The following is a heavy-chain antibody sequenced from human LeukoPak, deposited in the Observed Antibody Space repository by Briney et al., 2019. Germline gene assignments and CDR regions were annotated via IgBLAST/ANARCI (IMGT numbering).Heavy chain of an antibody. Sequence: GKSLRLSCAASGFTFSRSSMHWVRQAPGKGLEWVAVISNDGSDKYYADSVKGRFTISRDNSDNTLYLQMNSLRAEDTAVYYCAKELRFQGYFDHWGQGTLVTVSS. CDR1: GFTFSRSS. CDR3: AKELRFQGYFDH. D-gene: IGHD3-3*01. CDR2: ISNDGSDK. V-gene: IGHV3-30*18. J-gene: IGHJ4*02.